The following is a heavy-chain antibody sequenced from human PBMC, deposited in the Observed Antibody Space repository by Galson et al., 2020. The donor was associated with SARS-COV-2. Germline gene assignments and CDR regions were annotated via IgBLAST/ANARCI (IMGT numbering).Heavy chain of an antibody. CDR1: GYSFTSYW. V-gene: IGHV5-51*01. CDR3: ARHGYNYRWYFDL. CDR2: IYPDDSET. D-gene: IGHD2-2*02. J-gene: IGHJ2*01. Sequence: KVSCKGSGYSFTSYWIGWVRQMPGKGLEWMGIIYPDDSETIYSPSFQGQVTISVDKSISTAYVQWSSLKASDTAMYYCARHGYNYRWYFDLWGRGTLVTVSS.